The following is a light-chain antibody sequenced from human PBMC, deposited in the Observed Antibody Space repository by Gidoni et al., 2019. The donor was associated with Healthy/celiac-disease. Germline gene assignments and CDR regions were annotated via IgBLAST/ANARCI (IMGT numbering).Light chain of an antibody. CDR2: GAS. J-gene: IGKJ4*01. V-gene: IGKV3-15*01. Sequence: EIVMTQSPATLSVSPGERATLSCRASQSVSSNLAWYQQNPGQAPRLLSYGASTMATGIPARFSGSGSGTEFTLTISSLQSEDFAVYYCQQYNNWPQLTFGGGTKVEIK. CDR3: QQYNNWPQLT. CDR1: QSVSSN.